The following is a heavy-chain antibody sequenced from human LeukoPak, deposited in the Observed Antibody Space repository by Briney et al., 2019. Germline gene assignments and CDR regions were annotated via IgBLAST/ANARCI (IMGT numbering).Heavy chain of an antibody. D-gene: IGHD6-25*01. CDR1: GFTFSSYA. Sequence: GGSLRLSCAASGFTFSSYAMHWVRQAPGKGLEWVTVISYDGGNKFYADSVKGRFTISRDNAKNSLYLQMHSLRDEDSAMYYCARAAYNSGPDYWGQGTLVTVSS. CDR2: ISYDGGNK. V-gene: IGHV3-30*04. CDR3: ARAAYNSGPDY. J-gene: IGHJ4*02.